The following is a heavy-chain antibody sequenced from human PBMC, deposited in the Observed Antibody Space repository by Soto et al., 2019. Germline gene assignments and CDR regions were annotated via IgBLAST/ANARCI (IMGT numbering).Heavy chain of an antibody. V-gene: IGHV4-39*01. J-gene: IGHJ4*02. D-gene: IGHD3-3*01. Sequence: SETLSLTCTVSGGSISSSSYYWGWIRQPPGKGLEWIGGIYYSGSTYYNPSLKSRVTISVDTSKNQFSLKLSSVTAADTAVYYCARIPYYDFWSSYPVPYWGQGTLVTVSS. CDR2: IYYSGST. CDR1: GGSISSSSYY. CDR3: ARIPYYDFWSSYPVPY.